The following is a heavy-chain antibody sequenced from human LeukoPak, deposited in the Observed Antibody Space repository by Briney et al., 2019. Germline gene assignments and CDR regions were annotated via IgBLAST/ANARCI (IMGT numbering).Heavy chain of an antibody. D-gene: IGHD3-10*01. V-gene: IGHV3-23*01. CDR2: ISGSGDST. CDR1: GFTFSIYA. Sequence: PGGSLRLSCAASGFTFSIYAMNWVRQAPGKGLEWVSGISGSGDSTYFADSVKGRFTISRDNSKNTLYLQINSLRAEDTALYYCAKASMVRGVNSFDYWGQGTLVTVSS. CDR3: AKASMVRGVNSFDY. J-gene: IGHJ4*02.